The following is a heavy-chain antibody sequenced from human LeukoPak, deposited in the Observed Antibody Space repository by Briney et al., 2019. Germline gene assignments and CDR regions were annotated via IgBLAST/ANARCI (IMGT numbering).Heavy chain of an antibody. V-gene: IGHV7-4-1*02. CDR2: INTNTTNP. Sequence: ASVKVSCKTSGYTFTNNAINWVRHAPEQGLEWRGWINTNTTNPSYAQALFTGRYLLSLDSSARTPYLQINGLKADDTAVYYCGRDPKLGIRGYTYGYIDHWGQGTLLTVAS. J-gene: IGHJ4*02. D-gene: IGHD5-18*01. CDR1: GYTFTNNA. CDR3: GRDPKLGIRGYTYGYIDH.